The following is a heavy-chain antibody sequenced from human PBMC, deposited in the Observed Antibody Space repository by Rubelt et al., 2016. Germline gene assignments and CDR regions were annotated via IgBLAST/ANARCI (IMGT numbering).Heavy chain of an antibody. Sequence: QVQLQQWGAGLLKPSETLSLTCAVYGGSFSGYSWSRIRQPPGKGLEWIGEINPSGSTNHNPSLKSRVIVSVDTSKKQFSLKLSSVTAAETAVYYCARGDNRLAASGSWYFDLWGRGTLVTVSS. D-gene: IGHD6-13*01. CDR1: GGSFSGYS. J-gene: IGHJ2*01. CDR2: INPSGST. V-gene: IGHV4-34*01. CDR3: ARGDNRLAASGSWYFDL.